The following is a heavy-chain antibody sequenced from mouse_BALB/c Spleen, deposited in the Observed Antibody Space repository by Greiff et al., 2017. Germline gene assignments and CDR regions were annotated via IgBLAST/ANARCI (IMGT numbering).Heavy chain of an antibody. Sequence: EVQLVESGGGLVQPGGSMKLSCVASGFTFSNYWMNWVRQSPEKGLEWVAEIRLKSNNYATHYAESVKGRFTISRDDSKSSVYLQMNNLRAEDTGIYYCTSYYYGSPFAYWGQGTLVTVSA. J-gene: IGHJ3*01. CDR3: TSYYYGSPFAY. CDR1: GFTFSNYW. CDR2: IRLKSNNYAT. D-gene: IGHD1-1*01. V-gene: IGHV6-6*02.